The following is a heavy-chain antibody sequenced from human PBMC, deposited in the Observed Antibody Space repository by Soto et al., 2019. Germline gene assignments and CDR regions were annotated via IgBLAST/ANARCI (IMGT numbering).Heavy chain of an antibody. D-gene: IGHD1-26*01. V-gene: IGHV3-23*01. CDR1: GFTFGSYA. J-gene: IGHJ3*02. CDR2: IDKTGVST. Sequence: GGFLRLSCAASGFTFGSYAMSWVRQAPGKGLKWVSTIDKTGVSTYYADSVKGRFTISRDDSKQTLYLQMNSLRAEDTAVYFCAKDVGGSYRHDAFDIWGQGTVVTVS. CDR3: AKDVGGSYRHDAFDI.